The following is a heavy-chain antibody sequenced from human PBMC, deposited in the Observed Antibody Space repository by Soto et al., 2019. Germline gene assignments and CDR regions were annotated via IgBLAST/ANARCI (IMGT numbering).Heavy chain of an antibody. J-gene: IGHJ4*02. CDR1: GYTFITYG. CDR2: ISTYNGNT. V-gene: IGHV1-18*01. D-gene: IGHD3-22*01. CDR3: ARGPTEYYDNSANYFLDY. Sequence: QVPLVQSGAEVKKPGASVKVSCKASGYTFITYGVSWVRQAPGQGLDWLGWISTYNGNTRYAERLQGRVTMTTDTTTNTAYIELRNRRYDDTAVYYCARGPTEYYDNSANYFLDYWGQGTLVTVSS.